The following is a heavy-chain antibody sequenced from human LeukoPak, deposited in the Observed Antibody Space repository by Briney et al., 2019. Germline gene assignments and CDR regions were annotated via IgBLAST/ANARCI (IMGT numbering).Heavy chain of an antibody. CDR3: VKDAVAVAGTVGYFQH. V-gene: IGHV3-64D*06. D-gene: IGHD6-19*01. CDR1: GFTFSSYA. CDR2: ISSNGGST. Sequence: PGGSLRLSCSASGFTFSSYAMHWVRQAPGKGLEHVSAISSNGGSTYYADSVKGRFTISRDNSKNTLYLQMSSLRAEDTAVYYCVKDAVAVAGTVGYFQHWGQGTLVTVSS. J-gene: IGHJ1*01.